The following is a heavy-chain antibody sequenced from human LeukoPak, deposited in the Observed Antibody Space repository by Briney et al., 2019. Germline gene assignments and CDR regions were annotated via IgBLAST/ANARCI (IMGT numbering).Heavy chain of an antibody. CDR1: GYTFTSYD. CDR3: ARDWDKVSYYFDY. V-gene: IGHV1-46*01. CDR2: INPSGGST. D-gene: IGHD1-14*01. J-gene: IGHJ4*02. Sequence: ASVKVSCKASGYTFTSYDINWVRQAPGQGLEWMGIINPSGGSTSYAQKSQGRVTMTRDTSTSTVYMELSSLRSEDTAVYYCARDWDKVSYYFDYWGQGTLVTVSS.